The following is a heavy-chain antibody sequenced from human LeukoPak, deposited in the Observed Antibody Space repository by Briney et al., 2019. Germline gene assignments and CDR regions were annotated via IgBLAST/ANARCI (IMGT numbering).Heavy chain of an antibody. CDR1: GGSISSYY. D-gene: IGHD6-19*01. V-gene: IGHV4-59*12. Sequence: SETLSLTCTVSGGSISSYYWSWIRQPPGKGLEWIGYIYYSGSTNYNPSLKSRVTISVDTSKNQFSLKLSSVTAADTAAYYCAREKRPTDNSRIAVARNWFDPWGQGTLVTVSS. CDR3: AREKRPTDNSRIAVARNWFDP. CDR2: IYYSGST. J-gene: IGHJ5*02.